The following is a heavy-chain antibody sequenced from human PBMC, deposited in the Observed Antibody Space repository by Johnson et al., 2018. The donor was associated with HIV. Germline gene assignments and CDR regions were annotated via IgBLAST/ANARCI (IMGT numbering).Heavy chain of an antibody. CDR1: GFTFSDYY. Sequence: QVQLVESGGGLVKPGGSLRLSCAASGFTFSDYYMSWIRQAPGKGLEWVSYISSRGSTIYYADSVKGRFTISRDNDKNSLYLHMNSLRAEETALYYCARDKVWQWLSSRDADAFDIWGQGTMVSVSS. J-gene: IGHJ3*02. CDR2: ISSRGSTI. CDR3: ARDKVWQWLSSRDADAFDI. V-gene: IGHV3-11*04. D-gene: IGHD6-19*01.